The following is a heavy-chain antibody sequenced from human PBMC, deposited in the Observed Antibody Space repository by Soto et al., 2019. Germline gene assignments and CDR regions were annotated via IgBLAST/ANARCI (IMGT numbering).Heavy chain of an antibody. D-gene: IGHD1-26*01. V-gene: IGHV3-11*01. J-gene: IGHJ4*02. CDR3: ARGSGTQNL. CDR1: GFIFSDYA. CDR2: ISGSGSDI. Sequence: GGSLRLSCTASGFIFSDYAMSWIRQAPGKGLEWVSYISGSGSDIYYVDSVKGRFTISRDNAKNSLYLQMNSLRAEDTAIYYCARGSGTQNLWGQGTLVTVSS.